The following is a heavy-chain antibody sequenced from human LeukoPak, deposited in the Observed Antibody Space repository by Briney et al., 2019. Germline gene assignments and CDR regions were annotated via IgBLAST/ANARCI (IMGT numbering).Heavy chain of an antibody. CDR2: ISSSSTYT. J-gene: IGHJ4*02. D-gene: IGHD3-16*01. V-gene: IGHV3-11*03. Sequence: GGSLRLSCAASGYTFSDYYMSWIRQAPGEGLEWVSYISSSSTYTNYADSVKGRFTISRDNAKNSLYLQMNSLRAEDTALYYCARNRGNYFDYWGQGTLVTVSS. CDR3: ARNRGNYFDY. CDR1: GYTFSDYY.